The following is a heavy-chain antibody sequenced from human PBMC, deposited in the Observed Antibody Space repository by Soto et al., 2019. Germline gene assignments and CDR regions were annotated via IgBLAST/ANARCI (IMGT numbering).Heavy chain of an antibody. D-gene: IGHD1-20*01. J-gene: IGHJ6*02. CDR1: GYSFTSYW. CDR2: IYPGDSDT. V-gene: IGHV5-51*01. Sequence: GESLKISCKGSGYSFTSYWIGWVRQMPGKGLEWMGIIYPGDSDTRYSPSFQGQVTISAEKSISTAYLQWSSLKASDTARYYCARKSGIPGAAGGRDVWGQVTTVTVS. CDR3: ARKSGIPGAAGGRDV.